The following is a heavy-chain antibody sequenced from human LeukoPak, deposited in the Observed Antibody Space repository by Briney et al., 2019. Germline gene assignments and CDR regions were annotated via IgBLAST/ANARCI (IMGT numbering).Heavy chain of an antibody. D-gene: IGHD2-21*01. J-gene: IGHJ3*02. CDR3: ARHSQWGLVPWTFDI. V-gene: IGHV4-38-2*01. CDR1: SYSISSDYY. CDR2: IFHSGST. Sequence: PSETLSLTCAVSSYSISSDYYWGWIRQPPGKGLEWIGTIFHSGSTYYNPSLVSRVSMSVDTAKNQFPLKLYSVTAAATAVYSCARHSQWGLVPWTFDIWGRGTMVTVSS.